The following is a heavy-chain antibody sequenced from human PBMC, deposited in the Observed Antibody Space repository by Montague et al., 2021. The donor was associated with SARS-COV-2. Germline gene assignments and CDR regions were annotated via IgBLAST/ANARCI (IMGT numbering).Heavy chain of an antibody. CDR2: MNLSGST. J-gene: IGHJ4*02. CDR3: ACGYYSSSWYGFRYYFDY. D-gene: IGHD6-13*01. V-gene: IGHV4-34*10. Sequence: SETLSLTCTVSGGSFSSYCWCWIRHPPEKGLEWIWDMNLSGSTNYNPSLKRQITVSVYTSTNQFFLKLNSVTAADTAVYYCACGYYSSSWYGFRYYFDYWGQGTLVTVSS. CDR1: GGSFSSYC.